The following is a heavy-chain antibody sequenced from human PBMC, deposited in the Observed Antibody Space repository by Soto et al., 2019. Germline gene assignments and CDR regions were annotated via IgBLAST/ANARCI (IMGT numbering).Heavy chain of an antibody. CDR2: IKSKTDGGTT. CDR3: TPHPLYCSGGSCYHGKDY. J-gene: IGHJ4*02. Sequence: GGALRLSCAASGFTFSNACMNWVRPAPGKGLEWVGRIKSKTDGGTTDYAAPVKGRFTISRDDSKNTLYLQMNSLKTEDTAVYYCTPHPLYCSGGSCYHGKDYWGQGTLVTVSS. D-gene: IGHD2-15*01. CDR1: GFTFSNAC. V-gene: IGHV3-15*07.